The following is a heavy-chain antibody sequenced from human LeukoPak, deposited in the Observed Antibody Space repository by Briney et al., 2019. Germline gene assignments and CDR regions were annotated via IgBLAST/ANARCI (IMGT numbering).Heavy chain of an antibody. CDR3: ACQFGNTLHAFDI. J-gene: IGHJ3*02. V-gene: IGHV1-2*02. CDR1: GYSFTAYY. D-gene: IGHD2/OR15-2a*01. Sequence: EASVKVSCEASGYSFTAYYMHWVRQASGQGLEWMGRIDPNNGGTNYAQKFQGRVTMTRDTSINTAYMELSRLRSDDTAVYYCACQFGNTLHAFDIWGQGTMVTVSS. CDR2: IDPNNGGT.